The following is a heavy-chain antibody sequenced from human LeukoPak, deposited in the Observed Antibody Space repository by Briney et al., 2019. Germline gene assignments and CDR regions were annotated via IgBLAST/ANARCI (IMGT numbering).Heavy chain of an antibody. CDR2: IIPIFGTA. J-gene: IGHJ3*02. V-gene: IGHV1-69*05. D-gene: IGHD2-15*01. CDR3: ARTQRQGYCSGGYCYSDAFDI. CDR1: GGTFSSYA. Sequence: GSSVKVSCKASGGTFSSYAISWVRQAPGQGLEWMGGIIPIFGTANYAQKFQGRVTITTDESTSTAYMELSSLRSEDTAVYYCARTQRQGYCSGGYCYSDAFDIWGQGTMVTVSS.